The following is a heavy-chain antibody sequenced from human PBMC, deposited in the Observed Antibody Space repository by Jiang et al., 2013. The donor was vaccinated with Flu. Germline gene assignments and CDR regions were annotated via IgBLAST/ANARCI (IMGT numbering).Heavy chain of an antibody. D-gene: IGHD3-10*01. V-gene: IGHV3-21*01. J-gene: IGHJ3*02. CDR3: AHVGFSMVRGYTLHIDAFDI. CDR2: ISSSSSYI. Sequence: QLLESGGGLVKPGGSLRLSCAASGFTFSSYSMNWVRQAPGKGLEWVSSISSSSSYIYYADSVKGRFTISRDNAKNSLYLQMNSLRAEDTAVYYCAHVGFSMVRGYTLHIDAFDIWGQGTMVTVSS. CDR1: GFTFSSYS.